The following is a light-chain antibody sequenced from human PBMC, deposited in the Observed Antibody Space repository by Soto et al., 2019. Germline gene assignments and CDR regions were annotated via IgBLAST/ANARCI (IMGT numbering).Light chain of an antibody. CDR2: EAS. Sequence: DIQMTQSPSTLSASVGDRVTITCRANQSISTWLAWYQQKPGKAPKLLIYEASTLESGVRSRFSAGGSGADFTLIISSLQPDDFATYYCQQYNSSPLTFGGGTKVEIK. V-gene: IGKV1-5*01. J-gene: IGKJ4*02. CDR3: QQYNSSPLT. CDR1: QSISTW.